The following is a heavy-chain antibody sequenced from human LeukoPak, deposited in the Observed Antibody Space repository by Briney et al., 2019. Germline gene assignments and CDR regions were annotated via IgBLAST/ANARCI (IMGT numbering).Heavy chain of an antibody. D-gene: IGHD4-23*01. V-gene: IGHV4-61*01. CDR1: GGSVSSSSYY. CDR3: ARWESLRGSRIFDI. CDR2: IYYSGST. J-gene: IGHJ3*02. Sequence: PSETLSLTCTVSGGSVSSSSYYWSWIRQPPGKGLEWIGYIYYSGSTNYNPSLKSRVTISLDTSKNQFSLKLSSVTAADTAVYYCARWESLRGSRIFDIWGQGTMVTVSS.